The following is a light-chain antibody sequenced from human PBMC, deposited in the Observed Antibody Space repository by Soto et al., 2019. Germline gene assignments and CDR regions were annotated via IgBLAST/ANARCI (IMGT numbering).Light chain of an antibody. J-gene: IGLJ3*02. Sequence: QSALTQPASVSGSPGQSITISCTGTSSDVGSYNYVSWFQQHPGKAPKLMIYEVSKRPSGVPDRFSGSKSGSTASLTVSALQAEDEEDYYCNSYAGSNNWVFGGGTKLTVL. CDR1: SSDVGSYNY. CDR2: EVS. CDR3: NSYAGSNNWV. V-gene: IGLV2-8*01.